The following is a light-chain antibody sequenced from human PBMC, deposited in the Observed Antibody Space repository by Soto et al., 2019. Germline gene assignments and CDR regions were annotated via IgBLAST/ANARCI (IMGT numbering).Light chain of an antibody. CDR2: DAS. CDR1: QSVSGSY. V-gene: IGKV3D-20*02. CDR3: QHNNNWPPEGT. Sequence: EIVMTQSPGTLSLSPGEAATLSCRASQSVSGSYLAWYQQKPGQAPRLVIYDASTRATGIPDRFRGSGSGTDFTLTISRLEPEDFGIYYCQHNNNWPPEGTFGPGTKVDIK. J-gene: IGKJ3*01.